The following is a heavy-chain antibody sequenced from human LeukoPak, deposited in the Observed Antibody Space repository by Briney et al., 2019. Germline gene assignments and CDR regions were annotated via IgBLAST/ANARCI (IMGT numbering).Heavy chain of an antibody. J-gene: IGHJ4*02. D-gene: IGHD4-17*01. Sequence: PGGSLRFSCAASGFTFSTYSMSWVRQAPGKGLDWVASINQDGSAEYYVDSVRGRFTISRDNAKNSLYLQVNSLRVDDTAVYYCVRLFGGVTTFDYWGQGTLVTVSS. CDR2: INQDGSAE. V-gene: IGHV3-7*01. CDR1: GFTFSTYS. CDR3: VRLFGGVTTFDY.